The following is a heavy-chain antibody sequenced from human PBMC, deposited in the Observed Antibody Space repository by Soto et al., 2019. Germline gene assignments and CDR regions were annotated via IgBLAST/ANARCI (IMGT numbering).Heavy chain of an antibody. D-gene: IGHD2-2*02. J-gene: IGHJ3*02. V-gene: IGHV3-33*01. CDR2: IWHDGSKG. CDR3: ARAQGYCSTINCYTDGTNDAFDI. Sequence: QVHLVESGGGVVQPGRSLRLSCVASGFTFSSYGIHWVRQAPDKGLEWVAIIWHDGSKGYYADPVTGRFTVSRDNSKNTAYLQMDSPSADDTAVYFCARAQGYCSTINCYTDGTNDAFDIWGQGTVVTVSS. CDR1: GFTFSSYG.